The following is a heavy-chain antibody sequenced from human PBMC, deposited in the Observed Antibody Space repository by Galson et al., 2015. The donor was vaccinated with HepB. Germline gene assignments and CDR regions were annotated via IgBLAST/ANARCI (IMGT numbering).Heavy chain of an antibody. CDR1: GFTFSSYA. CDR2: ISYDGSNK. D-gene: IGHD6-13*01. V-gene: IGHV3-30-3*01. CDR3: ARDTNSSWYYYYMDV. J-gene: IGHJ6*03. Sequence: SLRLSCAASGFTFSSYAMHWVRQAPGKGLEWVAVISYDGSNKYYADSVKGRFTISRDNSKNTLYLQMNSLRAEDTAVYYCARDTNSSWYYYYMDVWGKGTTVTVSS.